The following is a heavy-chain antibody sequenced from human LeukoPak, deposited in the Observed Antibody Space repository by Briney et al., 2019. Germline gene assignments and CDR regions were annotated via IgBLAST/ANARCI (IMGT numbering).Heavy chain of an antibody. CDR2: INHSGST. CDR3: ARGLYDC. J-gene: IGHJ4*02. V-gene: IGHV4-34*01. CDR1: GGSFSGYY. Sequence: SETLSLTCAVYGGSFSGYYWSWIRQPPGKGLEWIGEINHSGSTNYNPSLKSRVTISVDTSKNQFSLKLSPVTAADTAVYYCARGLYDCWGQGTLVTVSS.